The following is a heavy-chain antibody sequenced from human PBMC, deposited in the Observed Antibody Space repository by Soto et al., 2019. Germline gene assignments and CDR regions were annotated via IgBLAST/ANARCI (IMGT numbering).Heavy chain of an antibody. V-gene: IGHV1-69*02. CDR3: ARASIAAAGDVDNWFDP. D-gene: IGHD6-13*01. CDR1: GGTFSSYT. CDR2: IIPILGIA. Sequence: QVQLVQSGAEVKKPGSSVKVSCKASGGTFSSYTISWVRQAPGQGLEWMGRIIPILGIANYAQKFQGRVRITADKSTSTAYMELSSLRSEDTAVYYCARASIAAAGDVDNWFDPWGQGTLVTVSS. J-gene: IGHJ5*02.